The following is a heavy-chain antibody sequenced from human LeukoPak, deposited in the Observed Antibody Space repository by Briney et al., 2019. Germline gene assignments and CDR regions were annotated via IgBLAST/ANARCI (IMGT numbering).Heavy chain of an antibody. D-gene: IGHD3-10*01. Sequence: GESLRLSCAASDFSFTTYTMSWVRQAPGKGLEWVSSISGGDPTTYYADSVKGRFTISRDNSKNTLYLQMNSLRAEDTAIYYCAKQSLLLRGPLLIYYFDFWGQGTLVTVSS. CDR3: AKQSLLLRGPLLIYYFDF. V-gene: IGHV3-23*01. J-gene: IGHJ4*02. CDR1: DFSFTTYT. CDR2: ISGGDPTT.